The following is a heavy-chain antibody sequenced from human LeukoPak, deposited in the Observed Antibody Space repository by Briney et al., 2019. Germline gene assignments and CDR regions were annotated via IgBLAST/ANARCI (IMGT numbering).Heavy chain of an antibody. CDR1: GGSISSSSYY. J-gene: IGHJ4*02. CDR2: IYYSGST. V-gene: IGHV4-39*07. D-gene: IGHD3-10*01. CDR3: ARDPMASPTGGLGY. Sequence: PSETLSLTCTVSGGSISSSSYYWGWIRQPPGKGLEWIGSIYYSGSTYYNPSLKSRVTISVDTSKNQFSLKLSSVTAADTAVYYCARDPMASPTGGLGYWGQGTLVTVSS.